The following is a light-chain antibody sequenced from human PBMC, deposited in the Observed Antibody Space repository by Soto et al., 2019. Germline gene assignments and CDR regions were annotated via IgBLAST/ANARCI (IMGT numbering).Light chain of an antibody. V-gene: IGKV3-20*01. CDR1: QSVSSGY. J-gene: IGKJ2*03. Sequence: EIVLTQSPGTLSLSPGERVTLSCRASQSVSSGYLGWYQQKPGPSPRLLIYGASSRATGIPDRFSGSGSGTDFSLTINRLEPEDFAVYYCHQYGTSPRSFGQGTKLEIK. CDR3: HQYGTSPRS. CDR2: GAS.